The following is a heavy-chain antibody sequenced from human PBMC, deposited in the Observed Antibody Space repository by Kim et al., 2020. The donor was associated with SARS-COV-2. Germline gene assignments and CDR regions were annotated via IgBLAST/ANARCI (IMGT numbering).Heavy chain of an antibody. V-gene: IGHV4-34*01. CDR1: GGSFSAYY. CDR3: ARGQRGRAARTYWYFDL. D-gene: IGHD6-6*01. Sequence: SETLSLTCAVYGGSFSAYYWSWIRQPPGKGLEWIGEIYHSGSTNYNPSLKSRVTISVDTSKNQFSLKLSSVTAADTAVYYCARGQRGRAARTYWYFDLWGRGTLVTVSS. CDR2: IYHSGST. J-gene: IGHJ2*01.